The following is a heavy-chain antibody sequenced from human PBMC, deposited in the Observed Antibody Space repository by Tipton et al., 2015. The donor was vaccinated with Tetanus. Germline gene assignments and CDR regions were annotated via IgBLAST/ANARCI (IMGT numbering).Heavy chain of an antibody. J-gene: IGHJ5*02. V-gene: IGHV4-4*07. Sequence: TLSLTCTVSGGSISDYYWSWIRQPAGKGLEWIGRIYISGKTYYNPSLKSRITMSVGASKNQFSLKLSSVTAADTAVYYCARGGGTVGSIPLYSWLDPWGQGTLVTVSP. CDR1: GGSISDYY. CDR3: ARGGGTVGSIPLYSWLDP. CDR2: IYISGKT. D-gene: IGHD1-26*01.